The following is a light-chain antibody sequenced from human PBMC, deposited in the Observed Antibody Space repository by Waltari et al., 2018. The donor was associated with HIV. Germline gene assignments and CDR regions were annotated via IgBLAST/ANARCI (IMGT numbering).Light chain of an antibody. Sequence: DIQMIQSPSSLFAYVGDRVTITCRASQGIRNGLGWYQQKPGKAPKRLIYAASSLQSGVPSRFSGGGSGTQFTLTISSLQPDDFATYYCLQHNNYPLTFGGGTRVEV. CDR3: LQHNNYPLT. CDR2: AAS. J-gene: IGKJ4*01. V-gene: IGKV1-17*01. CDR1: QGIRNG.